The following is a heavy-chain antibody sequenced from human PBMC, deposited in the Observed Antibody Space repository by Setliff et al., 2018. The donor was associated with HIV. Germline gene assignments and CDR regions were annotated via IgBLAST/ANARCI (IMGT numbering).Heavy chain of an antibody. CDR1: GVTFSTYS. CDR3: ASDKTGDLWYFDS. CDR2: IIPFFRTT. D-gene: IGHD7-27*01. J-gene: IGHJ4*02. V-gene: IGHV1-69*06. Sequence: SVKVSCKASGVTFSTYSINWVRQAPGQGLEWMGGIIPFFRTTNYAQKFQGRVTVTADISTSTAYMELRSLRSDDTAVYYCASDKTGDLWYFDSWGQGTLVTVSS.